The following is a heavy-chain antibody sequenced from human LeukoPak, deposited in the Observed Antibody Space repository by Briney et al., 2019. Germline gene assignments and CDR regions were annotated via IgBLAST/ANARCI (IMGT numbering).Heavy chain of an antibody. J-gene: IGHJ4*02. CDR1: GFTFSSYE. CDR3: ASFSSSGWYFGY. D-gene: IGHD6-19*01. Sequence: GGSLRLSCAASGFTFSSYEMNWVRQAPGKGLEWVSYISSSGSAKKNADSVKGRFTISRDDAKNSLYLQMNSLRAEDTAVYYCASFSSSGWYFGYWGQGTLVTVSS. V-gene: IGHV3-48*03. CDR2: ISSSGSAK.